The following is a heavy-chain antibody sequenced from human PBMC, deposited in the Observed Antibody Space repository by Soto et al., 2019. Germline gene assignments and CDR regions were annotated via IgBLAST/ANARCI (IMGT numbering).Heavy chain of an antibody. Sequence: GGSLRLSCAASGITVSSNYISWVRQAPGKGLEWVSVIYNDGSTHYGDSVKGRFTISRDSSKNTVFLQMNSLRAEDTAVYYCARDRSGSSGYYGLDVWGQGTTVTVSS. CDR2: IYNDGST. V-gene: IGHV3-53*01. CDR1: GITVSSNY. CDR3: ARDRSGSSGYYGLDV. J-gene: IGHJ6*02. D-gene: IGHD3-10*01.